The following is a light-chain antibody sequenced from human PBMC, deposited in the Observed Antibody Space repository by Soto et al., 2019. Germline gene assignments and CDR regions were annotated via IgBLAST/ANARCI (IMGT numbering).Light chain of an antibody. J-gene: IGKJ1*01. CDR3: QQYGSSLVA. Sequence: EIVLTQSPGTLCLSPVERATLSCRSSQRVSSTYLAWYQQKPGQAPRLLIYGASSRATGIPDRFSGSGSGTDFTLTISRLEPEDFAVYYCQQYGSSLVAFGLGTKV. CDR1: QRVSSTY. V-gene: IGKV3-20*01. CDR2: GAS.